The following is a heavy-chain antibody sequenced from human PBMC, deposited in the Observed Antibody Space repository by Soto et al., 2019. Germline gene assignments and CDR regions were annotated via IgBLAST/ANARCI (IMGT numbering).Heavy chain of an antibody. CDR1: GGSISSGGYY. V-gene: IGHV4-31*03. Sequence: SETLSLTCTVSGGSISSGGYYWSWIRQHPGKGLEWIGYIYYSGSTYYNPSLKSRVTISADTSKNQFSLKLSSVTAADTAVYYCARDLFETGYYDSSGPIGMDVWGQGTTVTVSS. CDR2: IYYSGST. D-gene: IGHD3-22*01. J-gene: IGHJ6*02. CDR3: ARDLFETGYYDSSGPIGMDV.